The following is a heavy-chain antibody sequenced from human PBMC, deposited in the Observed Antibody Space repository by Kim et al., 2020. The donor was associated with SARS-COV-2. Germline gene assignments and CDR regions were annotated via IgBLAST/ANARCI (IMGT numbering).Heavy chain of an antibody. Sequence: ASVKVSCKASGYTFTSYYMHCVRQAPGQGLAWMGIINPSGRSTSYAQNLQGRVTMTSDTTTSTVYIELSSPRSEDPAVYYFAAELGGIAAAGKQDCGQGSLVTVSS. CDR3: AAELGGIAAAGKQD. D-gene: IGHD6-13*01. V-gene: IGHV1-46*01. J-gene: IGHJ4*02. CDR2: INPSGRST. CDR1: GYTFTSYY.